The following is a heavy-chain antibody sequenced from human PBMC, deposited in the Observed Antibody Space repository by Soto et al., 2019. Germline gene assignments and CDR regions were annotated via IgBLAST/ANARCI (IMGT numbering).Heavy chain of an antibody. CDR2: ISHRGTT. CDR3: AREYTYGSNFFDC. Sequence: PSETLSLTCTVSVGSISSSAYYWIWIPQHPGKGLEWIGYISHRGTTYHPPPLKSRVIISVDTSKNQFSLSLTPVTAADTAVYSCAREYTYGSNFFDCWGQGALVTVSS. J-gene: IGHJ4*02. V-gene: IGHV4-31*03. CDR1: VGSISSSAYY. D-gene: IGHD2-2*02.